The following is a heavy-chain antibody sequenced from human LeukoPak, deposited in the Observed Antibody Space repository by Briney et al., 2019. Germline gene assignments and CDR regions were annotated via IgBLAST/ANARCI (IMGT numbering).Heavy chain of an antibody. V-gene: IGHV3-23*01. J-gene: IGHJ4*02. CDR1: GFTFSSYA. CDR2: ISGSGGST. Sequence: PGGSLRLSCAASGFTFSSYAMSWVRQAPGKGLEWVSAISGSGGSTYYADSVKGRFTTSRDNSKNTLYLQMNSLRAEDTAVYYCAKDRRCSSTSCYKDYWGQGTLVAVSS. CDR3: AKDRRCSSTSCYKDY. D-gene: IGHD2-2*02.